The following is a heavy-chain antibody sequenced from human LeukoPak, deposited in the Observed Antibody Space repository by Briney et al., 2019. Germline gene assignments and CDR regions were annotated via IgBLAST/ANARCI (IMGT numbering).Heavy chain of an antibody. CDR2: INHSGST. CDR1: GGSFSGYY. Sequence: SETLPHICAVYGGSFSGYYGSWIRQPPGKGLEWIGEINHSGSTNYNPSLKSRVTISVDTSKYQFSLKLSSVTAADTAVYYCARGGSRTVTTAYWGQGTLVTVSS. J-gene: IGHJ4*02. D-gene: IGHD4-17*01. CDR3: ARGGSRTVTTAY. V-gene: IGHV4-34*01.